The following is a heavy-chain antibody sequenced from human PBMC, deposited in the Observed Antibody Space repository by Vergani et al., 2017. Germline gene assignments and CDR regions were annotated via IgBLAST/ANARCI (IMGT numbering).Heavy chain of an antibody. CDR1: GYFISRGYY. CDR3: ARLGITVTTRPYNWFDP. V-gene: IGHV4-38-2*01. D-gene: IGHD4-17*01. Sequence: QVQLQESGPGLVKPSETLSLTCAVSGYFISRGYYWGWIRQPPWKGLEWIGSLYHSGSTYYNPSLKSRVTISVDTSKNQFSLKLSSVTAADTAVYYCARLGITVTTRPYNWFDPWGQGTLVTVSS. CDR2: LYHSGST. J-gene: IGHJ5*02.